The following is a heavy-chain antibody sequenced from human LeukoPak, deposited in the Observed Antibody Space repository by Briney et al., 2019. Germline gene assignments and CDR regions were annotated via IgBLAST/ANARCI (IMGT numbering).Heavy chain of an antibody. V-gene: IGHV3-23*01. D-gene: IGHD4-17*01. CDR1: GFTFSSHA. CDR3: AIDLYGDYPIDC. J-gene: IGHJ4*02. Sequence: GGSLRLSCGASGFTFSSHAMSWVRQAPGKGLEWVSTISGSDGSAYSADSVKGRLTISRDNSKNTLYLQMNSLRAEDTAVYYCAIDLYGDYPIDCWGQGTLVTVSS. CDR2: ISGSDGSA.